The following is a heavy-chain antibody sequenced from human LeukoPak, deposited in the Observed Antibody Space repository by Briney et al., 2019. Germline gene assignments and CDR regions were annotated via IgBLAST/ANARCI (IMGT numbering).Heavy chain of an antibody. CDR1: GYSFTTYW. Sequence: GESLKISCKVSGYSFTTYWIGWVLQMPGKGLEWMGIIYPGDSDTRYSPSFQGQVTISADKSISTAYLQWSSLEASDTAMYYCARRVAGAGTFDYWGQGALVTVSS. V-gene: IGHV5-51*01. J-gene: IGHJ4*02. D-gene: IGHD6-13*01. CDR2: IYPGDSDT. CDR3: ARRVAGAGTFDY.